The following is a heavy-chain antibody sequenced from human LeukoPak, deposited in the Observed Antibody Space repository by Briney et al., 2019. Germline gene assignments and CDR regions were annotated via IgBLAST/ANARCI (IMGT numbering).Heavy chain of an antibody. J-gene: IGHJ3*02. V-gene: IGHV4-59*01. CDR2: IYYSGST. CDR1: GGSISSYY. D-gene: IGHD5-12*01. CDR3: ARVFGSGYDFRGAFDI. Sequence: SETLSLTCTVSGGSISSYYWSWIRQPPGKGLEWIGYIYYSGSTNYNPSLKSRVTISVDTSKNQFSLKLSSVTAADTAVYYCARVFGSGYDFRGAFDIWGQGTMVTVSS.